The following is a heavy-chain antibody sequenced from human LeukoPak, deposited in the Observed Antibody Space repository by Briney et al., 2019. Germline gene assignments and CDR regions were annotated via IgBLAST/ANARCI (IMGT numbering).Heavy chain of an antibody. CDR1: GGSVSSSTYY. V-gene: IGHV3-66*01. CDR3: ARDGRWLQPGAFDI. D-gene: IGHD5-24*01. CDR2: TYSGGST. Sequence: PSETLSLTCTVSGGSVSSSTYYWSWVRQAPGKGLEWVSLTYSGGSTYYADSVNGRFTISRDNSKNMLYLQMNSLRAEDTAVYYCARDGRWLQPGAFDIWGQGTMVTVSS. J-gene: IGHJ3*02.